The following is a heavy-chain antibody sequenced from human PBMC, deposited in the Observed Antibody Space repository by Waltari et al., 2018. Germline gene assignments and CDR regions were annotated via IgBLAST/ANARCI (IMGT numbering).Heavy chain of an antibody. CDR2: FDPEDGET. V-gene: IGHV1-24*01. Sequence: QVQLVKSGAAVKKPGASVKVSCKVSGYTLTELSMHWVRQAPGKGLEWMGGFDPEDGETIYAQNFQGRVTMTEDSSTLTAYMELSSLRSEDTAVYYCAAVDFSSGWSLDYWGQGSLVTVSS. J-gene: IGHJ4*02. D-gene: IGHD6-19*01. CDR1: GYTLTELS. CDR3: AAVDFSSGWSLDY.